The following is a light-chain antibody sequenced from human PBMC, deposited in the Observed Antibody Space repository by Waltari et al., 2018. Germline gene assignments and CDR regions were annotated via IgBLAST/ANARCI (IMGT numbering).Light chain of an antibody. CDR2: KAS. CDR3: QQYYNYWT. V-gene: IGKV1-5*03. J-gene: IGKJ1*01. Sequence: DIQMTQSPSTLSASVGDRVTITCRASQSINAWLAWYQQKPGKAPKLLIYKASNLESGVPPRFSGSGSGTEFTLTISILQPGDFATYYCQQYYNYWTFGQGTKVEIK. CDR1: QSINAW.